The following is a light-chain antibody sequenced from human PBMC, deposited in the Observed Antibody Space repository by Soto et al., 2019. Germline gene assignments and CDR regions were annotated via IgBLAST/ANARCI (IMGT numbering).Light chain of an antibody. Sequence: EIVLTQSPATLSLSPGERATLSCGASQSVSSSYLAWYQQKPGQAPRLLIFGASTRATGIPDRFSGSGAGAYFNLTISRLEPADFGVYYCQQYGSSHTFGQGTRLEI. J-gene: IGKJ5*01. CDR1: QSVSSSY. CDR2: GAS. V-gene: IGKV3-20*01. CDR3: QQYGSSHT.